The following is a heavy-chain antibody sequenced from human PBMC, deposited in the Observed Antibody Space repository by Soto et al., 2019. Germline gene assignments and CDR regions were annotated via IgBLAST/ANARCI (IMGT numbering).Heavy chain of an antibody. D-gene: IGHD2-21*02. Sequence: PSETLSLTCTVSGASINSGDYYWRWIRQPPGKGLEWIGHIYYSGSTYYNPSLKSRAGISVDKSKNQVSLKLSSVTAADTALYYCARQRTSVVTQAYFDVWGPGSLVA. V-gene: IGHV4-30-4*01. CDR3: ARQRTSVVTQAYFDV. CDR2: IYYSGST. CDR1: GASINSGDYY. J-gene: IGHJ4*02.